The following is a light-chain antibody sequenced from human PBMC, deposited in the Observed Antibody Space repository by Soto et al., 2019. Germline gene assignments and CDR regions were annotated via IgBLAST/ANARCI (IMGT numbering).Light chain of an antibody. CDR3: QHRHTWPPDAT. CDR1: QNVGTY. J-gene: IGKJ2*01. CDR2: GAS. V-gene: IGKV3-11*01. Sequence: EIVLTQSPATLSLSAGDRATLSCRASQNVGTYLAWYQQRPGQAPRLLIYGASNRATGIPARFSGSGSRTDFTLPSTSLEPEDFAVYFCQHRHTWPPDATFCPGTRLEIK.